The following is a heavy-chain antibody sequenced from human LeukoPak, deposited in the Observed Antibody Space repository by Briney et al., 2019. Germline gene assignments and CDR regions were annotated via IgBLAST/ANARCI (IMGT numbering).Heavy chain of an antibody. J-gene: IGHJ5*02. D-gene: IGHD2-2*01. V-gene: IGHV3-23*01. CDR1: GFTFSSYA. CDR3: AKDQRYCSSTSCYNWFDP. CDR2: ISGSGGST. Sequence: GGSLRLSCAASGFTFSSYAMCWVRQAPGKGLEWVSAISGSGGSTYYADSVKGRFTISRDNSKNTLYLQMDSLRAEDTAVYYCAKDQRYCSSTSCYNWFDPWGQGTLVTVSS.